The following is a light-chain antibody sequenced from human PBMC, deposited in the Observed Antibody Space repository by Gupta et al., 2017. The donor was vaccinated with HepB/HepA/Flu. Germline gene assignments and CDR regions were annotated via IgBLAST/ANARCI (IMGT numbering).Light chain of an antibody. CDR1: QDISNY. Sequence: DIQVTQSPSFLSASVGGRVTITCRVSQDISNYLGWFQQKPGKAPKLLIYGASSLSSGVPSRFIDSRAWTEYTLIIISLQPQDFTAYYCLQLNTNSSWTFGQGTKVEIK. J-gene: IGKJ1*01. V-gene: IGKV1-9*01. CDR3: LQLNTNSSWT. CDR2: GAS.